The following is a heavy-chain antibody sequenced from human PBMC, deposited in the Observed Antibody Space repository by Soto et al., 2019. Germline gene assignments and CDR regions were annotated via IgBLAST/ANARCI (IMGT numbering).Heavy chain of an antibody. CDR3: AGEVVVAATPAYYFDY. CDR1: GGSISSYY. CDR2: IYYSGST. D-gene: IGHD2-15*01. V-gene: IGHV4-59*01. J-gene: IGHJ4*02. Sequence: PSETLSLTCTVSGGSISSYYWSWIRQPPGKGLEWIGYIYYSGSTNYNPSLKSRVTISVDTSKNQFSLKLSSVTAADTAVYYCAGEVVVAATPAYYFDYWGQGTLVTVS.